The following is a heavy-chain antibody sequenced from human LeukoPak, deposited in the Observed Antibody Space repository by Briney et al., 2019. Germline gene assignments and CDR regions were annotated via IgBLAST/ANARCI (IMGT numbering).Heavy chain of an antibody. Sequence: SETLSLTCTVSGGSVSSGSYCWSWIRQPPGKGLEWIGYIYYSGSTNYNPSLKSRVTISVATTKNQFSLKLSSVTAADTAVYYCGRKRGYDYSFDYGGRGTLVPVS. D-gene: IGHD5-12*01. CDR1: GGSVSSGSYC. CDR3: GRKRGYDYSFDY. CDR2: IYYSGST. J-gene: IGHJ4*02. V-gene: IGHV4-61*01.